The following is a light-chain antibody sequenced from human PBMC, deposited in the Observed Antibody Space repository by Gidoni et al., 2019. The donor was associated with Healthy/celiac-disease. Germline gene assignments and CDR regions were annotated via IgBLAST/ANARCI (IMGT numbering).Light chain of an antibody. Sequence: DIVMTQSQLSLPVTPGEPASISCRSSQSLLHSNGYNYLDWYLQKPGQSPQLLIYLGSNRASGVPDRFSGSGSGTDFTLKISRVEAEDVGVYYCMQALQTRLTFXGXTKVEIK. CDR1: QSLLHSNGYNY. CDR2: LGS. V-gene: IGKV2-28*01. J-gene: IGKJ4*01. CDR3: MQALQTRLT.